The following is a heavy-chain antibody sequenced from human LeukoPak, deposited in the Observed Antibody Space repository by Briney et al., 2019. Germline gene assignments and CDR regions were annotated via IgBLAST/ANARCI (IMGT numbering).Heavy chain of an antibody. V-gene: IGHV1-8*01. CDR3: ARDGHDYYDSSGYYSAFDY. D-gene: IGHD3-22*01. CDR1: GYSFTDYD. CDR2: MNPNTGNT. Sequence: VASVKVSCKASGYSFTDYDINWVRQATGQGLEWMGWMNPNTGNTDYAQKFQGRVTMTRDTSISTAYMELSGLRSEDTAVYYCARDGHDYYDSSGYYSAFDYWGQGTLVTVSS. J-gene: IGHJ4*02.